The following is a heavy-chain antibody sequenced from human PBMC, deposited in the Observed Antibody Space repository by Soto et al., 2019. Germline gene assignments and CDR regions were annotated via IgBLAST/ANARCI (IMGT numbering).Heavy chain of an antibody. CDR2: VSGSGSST. Sequence: GGSLRLSCAASGFTFSSYAMSWVRQAPGKGLEWVSGVSGSGSSTYYADSVKGRFTISRDNAKNSLYLQMNSLRAEDMAVYYCARDQLYYNDISGRPLNAFDVWGQGTMVTVSS. V-gene: IGHV3-23*01. J-gene: IGHJ3*01. D-gene: IGHD3-22*01. CDR3: ARDQLYYNDISGRPLNAFDV. CDR1: GFTFSSYA.